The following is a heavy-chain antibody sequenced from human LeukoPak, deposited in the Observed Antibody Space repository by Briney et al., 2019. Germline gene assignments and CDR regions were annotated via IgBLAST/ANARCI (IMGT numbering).Heavy chain of an antibody. CDR3: ARDYLTTYYYDSSGYFDAFDI. D-gene: IGHD3-22*01. CDR2: INPNSGGT. V-gene: IGHV1-2*02. J-gene: IGHJ3*02. CDR1: GYTFTGYY. Sequence: GASVKVSCKASGYTFTGYYMHWVRQAPGQGLEWMGWINPNSGGTNYAQKFQGGVTMTRDTSISTAYMELSRLRSDDTAVYYCARDYLTTYYYDSSGYFDAFDIWGQGTMVTVSS.